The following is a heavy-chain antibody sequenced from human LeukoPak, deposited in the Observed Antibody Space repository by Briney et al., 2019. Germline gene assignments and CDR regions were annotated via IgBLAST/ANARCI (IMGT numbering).Heavy chain of an antibody. Sequence: GGSQRLSCAASGFTFSGSAMHWVRQASGKGLEWVGRIRSKANSYATAYAASVKGRFTISRDDSKNTAYLQMNSLKTEDTAVYYCTRSLKTSSGWYYYYGMDVWGQGTTVTVSS. CDR2: IRSKANSYAT. D-gene: IGHD6-19*01. CDR1: GFTFSGSA. CDR3: TRSLKTSSGWYYYYGMDV. V-gene: IGHV3-73*01. J-gene: IGHJ6*02.